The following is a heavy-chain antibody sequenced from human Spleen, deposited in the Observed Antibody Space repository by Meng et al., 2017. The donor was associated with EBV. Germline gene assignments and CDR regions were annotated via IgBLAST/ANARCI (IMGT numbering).Heavy chain of an antibody. V-gene: IGHV1-2*06. CDR2: VNPYLGGT. CDR1: GYKFTNYY. Sequence: QVQLVQSGAEVKKPGASVMVSCKASGYKFTNYYIHWVRQAPGQGLEWVGRVNPYLGGTNYAPKFQGRVTMTTDTSISTAYMELDRLTSDDTAVYYCVRDDKSGRGEPFIYWGQGTLVTVSS. J-gene: IGHJ4*02. CDR3: VRDDKSGRGEPFIY. D-gene: IGHD3-22*01.